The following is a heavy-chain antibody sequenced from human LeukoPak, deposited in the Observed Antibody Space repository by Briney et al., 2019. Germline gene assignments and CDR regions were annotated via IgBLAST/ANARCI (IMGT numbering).Heavy chain of an antibody. CDR1: GGSISSGDYY. V-gene: IGHV4-30-4*01. Sequence: PSETLSLTCTVSGGSISSGDYYWSWIRQPPGKGLEWIGYIYYSGSTKYNPSLKSRVTISLDRSKNQFSLKLRSVTAADTAAYCCARLQVHCGGDCYTRWFDPWGQGTLVTVSS. D-gene: IGHD2-21*02. CDR2: IYYSGST. CDR3: ARLQVHCGGDCYTRWFDP. J-gene: IGHJ5*02.